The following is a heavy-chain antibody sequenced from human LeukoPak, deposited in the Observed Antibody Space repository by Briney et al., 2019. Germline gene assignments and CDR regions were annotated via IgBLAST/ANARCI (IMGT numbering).Heavy chain of an antibody. CDR1: GYTFTGYY. V-gene: IGHV1-2*02. CDR2: INPNSGGT. D-gene: IGHD6-13*01. Sequence: ASVNVSCTASGYTFTGYYMHWVRQAPGQGLEWMGWINPNSGGTNYAQKFQGRVTMTRDTSISTAYMELSRLRSDDTAVYYCARPLAAAGTGYYYYYYMDVWGKGTTVTISS. CDR3: ARPLAAAGTGYYYYYYMDV. J-gene: IGHJ6*03.